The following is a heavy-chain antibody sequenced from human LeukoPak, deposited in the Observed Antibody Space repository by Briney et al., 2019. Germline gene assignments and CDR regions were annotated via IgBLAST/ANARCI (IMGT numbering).Heavy chain of an antibody. Sequence: GESLKISCKGSGYSFTNCWIAWVRQMPGRGLEWMGIIYVGDSDTRYSPSFQGQVTISADKSIRTAYLQWSSLRASDTAMYYCARTDSCNSGWYGAPDFWGQGTMVTVSS. V-gene: IGHV5-51*01. D-gene: IGHD6-19*01. CDR2: IYVGDSDT. CDR1: GYSFTNCW. J-gene: IGHJ3*01. CDR3: ARTDSCNSGWYGAPDF.